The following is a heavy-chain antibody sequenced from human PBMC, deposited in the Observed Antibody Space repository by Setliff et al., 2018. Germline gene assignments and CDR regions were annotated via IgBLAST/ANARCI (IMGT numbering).Heavy chain of an antibody. V-gene: IGHV4-39*01. CDR2: IYYSGST. J-gene: IGHJ4*02. CDR3: ARLSGYYFDY. D-gene: IGHD3-22*01. CDR1: GGSISSSSYY. Sequence: SETLSLTCTVSGGSISSSSYYWGWIRQPPGKGLEWIGSIYYSGSTYYNPSLKSRVTISVDTSKNQFSLKLSSVTAADTAVFYCARLSGYYFDYWGQGTLVTVS.